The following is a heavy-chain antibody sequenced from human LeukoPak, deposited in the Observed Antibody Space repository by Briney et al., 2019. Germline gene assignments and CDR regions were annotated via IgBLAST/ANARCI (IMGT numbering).Heavy chain of an antibody. CDR3: AKDRLLWFGELFHYFDY. J-gene: IGHJ4*02. V-gene: IGHV3-30*18. Sequence: GGSLRLSCAASGFTFSSYGMHWVRQAPGKGLEWVAVISYDGSNKYYADSVKGRFTISRDNSKNTLYLQMNSLRAEDTAAYYCAKDRLLWFGELFHYFDYWGQGTLVTVSS. CDR2: ISYDGSNK. CDR1: GFTFSSYG. D-gene: IGHD3-10*01.